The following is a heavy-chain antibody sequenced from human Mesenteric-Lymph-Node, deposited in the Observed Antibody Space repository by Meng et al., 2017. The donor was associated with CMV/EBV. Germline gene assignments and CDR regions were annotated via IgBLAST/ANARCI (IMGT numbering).Heavy chain of an antibody. J-gene: IGHJ4*02. CDR3: ARGGITGSTSAWYAPNYFDL. CDR2: VYYSGST. Sequence: GSLRLSCTVSGASVSNANYYWAWIRQPPGKGLEWFGYVYYSGSTIYNPSLKSRVTMSVDTSKNQFSLKVNSVTTTDTAMYYCARGGITGSTSAWYAPNYFDLWGQGALVTVSS. CDR1: GASVSNANYY. V-gene: IGHV4-61*01. D-gene: IGHD6-19*01.